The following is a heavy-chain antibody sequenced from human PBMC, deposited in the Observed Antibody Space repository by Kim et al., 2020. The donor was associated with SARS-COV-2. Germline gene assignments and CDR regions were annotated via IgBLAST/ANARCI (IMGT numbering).Heavy chain of an antibody. Sequence: NYAQKLHGRVAMTPDTTTSTAYMELRSLRSNDTAVYYCARGAPVIDAFDIWGQGTMVTVSS. J-gene: IGHJ3*02. V-gene: IGHV1-18*01. CDR3: ARGAPVIDAFDI. D-gene: IGHD3-16*01.